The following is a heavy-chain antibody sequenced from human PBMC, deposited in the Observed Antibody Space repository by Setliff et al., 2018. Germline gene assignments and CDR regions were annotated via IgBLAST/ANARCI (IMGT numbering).Heavy chain of an antibody. V-gene: IGHV4-31*03. D-gene: IGHD6-19*01. CDR2: IYYSGSTS. CDR3: ARTDYSDGRYSMDV. CDR1: GGSISSGGYY. J-gene: IGHJ6*03. Sequence: PSETLSLTCTVSGGSISSGGYYWSWIRQHPGKGLEWIGYIYYSGSTSYYNPSLKSRVTISVDTSKNQFSLKLSSVTAADTAVYYCARTDYSDGRYSMDVWGKGTTVTVSS.